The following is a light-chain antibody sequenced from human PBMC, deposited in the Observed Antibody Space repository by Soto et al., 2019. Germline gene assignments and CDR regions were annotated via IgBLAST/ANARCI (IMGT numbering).Light chain of an antibody. V-gene: IGKV3-15*01. CDR1: QSVSSN. J-gene: IGKJ2*01. Sequence: EIVMTQSPAPLSVSPGERATLSCRASQSVSSNVAWYQQKPGQAPRLLIYGASTRATAIPARFSGSGSGTEFILTISSLESEDFAVYYCQQYDYWPPSYTFGQGTKLEIK. CDR3: QQYDYWPPSYT. CDR2: GAS.